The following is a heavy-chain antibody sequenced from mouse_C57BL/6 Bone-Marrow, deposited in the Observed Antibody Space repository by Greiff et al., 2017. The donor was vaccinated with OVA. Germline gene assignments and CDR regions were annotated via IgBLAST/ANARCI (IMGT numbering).Heavy chain of an antibody. D-gene: IGHD1-1*01. CDR2: ISSGGSYT. CDR3: ARHEDTTVGRYLDY. Sequence: EVMLVESGGDLVKPGGSLKLSCAASGFTFSSYGMSWVRQTPDKRLEWVATISSGGSYTYYPDSVKGRFTISRDNAKNTLYLQMSSLKSEDTAMYYCARHEDTTVGRYLDYWGQGTTLTVSS. V-gene: IGHV5-6*01. J-gene: IGHJ2*01. CDR1: GFTFSSYG.